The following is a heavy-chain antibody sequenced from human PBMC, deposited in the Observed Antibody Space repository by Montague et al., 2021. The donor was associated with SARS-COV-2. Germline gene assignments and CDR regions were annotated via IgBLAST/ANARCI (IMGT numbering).Heavy chain of an antibody. CDR1: GGAISTSSFH. J-gene: IGHJ5*02. Sequence: SETLSLTCTVPGGAISTSSFHWGWVRQSPGKGLEWIGYIYDSGSANYNSSLKSRSTISVDTSNNQFSLRLSSVTAADTAVYYCARAYCGGDCHVGPWGQGILVTVSS. CDR3: ARAYCGGDCHVGP. V-gene: IGHV4-61*05. D-gene: IGHD2-21*02. CDR2: IYDSGSA.